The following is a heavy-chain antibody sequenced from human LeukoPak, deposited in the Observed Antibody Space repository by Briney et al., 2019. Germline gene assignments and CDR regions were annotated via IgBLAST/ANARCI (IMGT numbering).Heavy chain of an antibody. D-gene: IGHD5-18*01. CDR2: INTAGDT. CDR1: AFTFSNYD. CDR3: VRGGDPGMGDY. J-gene: IGHJ4*02. Sequence: GGSLRLSCAASAFTFSNYDMHWVRQPTGKGLEWVSGINTAGDTYYSGSVKGRFTISRENAKNCLYLQMNSLRAGDTAVYYCVRGGDPGMGDYWGQGTLVTVSS. V-gene: IGHV3-13*01.